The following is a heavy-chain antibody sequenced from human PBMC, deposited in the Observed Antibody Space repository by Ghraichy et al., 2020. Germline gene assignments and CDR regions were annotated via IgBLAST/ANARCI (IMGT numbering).Heavy chain of an antibody. CDR3: AITGGDFVTTRIYYGMDV. D-gene: IGHD4-17*01. V-gene: IGHV3-11*04. Sequence: GGSLRLSCAASGFTFSDYYMSWIRQAPGKGLEWVSYISSSGSTIYYADSVKGRFTISRDNAKNSLYLQMNSLRAEDTAVYYCAITGGDFVTTRIYYGMDVWGQGTTVTVSS. CDR2: ISSSGSTI. J-gene: IGHJ6*02. CDR1: GFTFSDYY.